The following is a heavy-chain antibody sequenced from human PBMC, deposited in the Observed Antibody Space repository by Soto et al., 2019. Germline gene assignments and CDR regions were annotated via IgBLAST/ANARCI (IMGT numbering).Heavy chain of an antibody. CDR3: ARDKTLNSGERYFDY. CDR2: INPNSGGT. J-gene: IGHJ4*02. V-gene: IGHV1-2*04. CDR1: GYTFTGYY. D-gene: IGHD3-16*01. Sequence: ASVKVSCKASGYTFTGYYMHWVRQAPGQGLAWMGWINPNSGGTNYAQKFQGWVTMTMDTSISTAYMELSRLRSDDTAVYYCARDKTLNSGERYFDYWGQGTLVTVSS.